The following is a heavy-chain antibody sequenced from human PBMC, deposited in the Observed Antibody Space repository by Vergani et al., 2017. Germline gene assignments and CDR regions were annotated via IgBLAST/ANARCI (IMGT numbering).Heavy chain of an antibody. CDR3: ARDPDIVVVPAAPYYYYYYGMDV. CDR2: ISAYNGNT. D-gene: IGHD2-2*01. Sequence: QVQLVQSGAEVKKPGASVKVSCKASGYTFTSYGISWVRQAPGQGLEWMGGISAYNGNTNYAQKLQGRVTMTTDTSTSTDYMELRSLRSDDTAVYYCARDPDIVVVPAAPYYYYYYGMDVWGQGTTVTVSS. V-gene: IGHV1-18*04. J-gene: IGHJ6*02. CDR1: GYTFTSYG.